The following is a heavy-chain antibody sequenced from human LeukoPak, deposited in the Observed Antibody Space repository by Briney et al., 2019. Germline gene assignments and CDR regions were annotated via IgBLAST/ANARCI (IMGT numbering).Heavy chain of an antibody. CDR1: GYTFTSYY. CDR2: INPSGGST. J-gene: IGHJ5*02. CDR3: ARALPYGSGSLNWFDP. Sequence: ASVKVSCKASGYTFTSYYMHWVRQAPGQGLEWMGIINPSGGSTSYAQKFQGRVTMTRDTSTSTVYMELSSLRSEDTAVYYCARALPYGSGSLNWFDPWGQGTLVTVSS. D-gene: IGHD3-10*01. V-gene: IGHV1-46*01.